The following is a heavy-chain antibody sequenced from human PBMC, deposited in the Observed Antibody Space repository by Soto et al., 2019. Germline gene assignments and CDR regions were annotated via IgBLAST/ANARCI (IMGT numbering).Heavy chain of an antibody. J-gene: IGHJ4*02. D-gene: IGHD1-26*01. Sequence: QVQLVQSGAEVKKPGASVKVSCKASGYTFTSYDINWVRQATGQGLEWMGWMNPNSGNTGYAQKFQGRVTMTRNTSRGTAYVELGRVGSGGGAVYYCARETSGSYRLDYWGQGTLVTVSS. CDR1: GYTFTSYD. V-gene: IGHV1-8*01. CDR2: MNPNSGNT. CDR3: ARETSGSYRLDY.